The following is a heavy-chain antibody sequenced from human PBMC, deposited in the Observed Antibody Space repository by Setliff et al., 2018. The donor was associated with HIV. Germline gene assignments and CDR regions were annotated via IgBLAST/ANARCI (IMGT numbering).Heavy chain of an antibody. D-gene: IGHD2-21*02. CDR3: ARLVTVVTLNYMDV. CDR2: IYYSGST. Sequence: TLSLTCTVSGGSISSGGYYWSWSRQHPGKGLEWIGNIYYSGSTYYNPSLTSRATISVDTSKNHFSLKLTSVTAADTAVYYCARLVTVVTLNYMDVWGKGTTVTVSS. J-gene: IGHJ6*03. V-gene: IGHV4-31*03. CDR1: GGSISSGGYY.